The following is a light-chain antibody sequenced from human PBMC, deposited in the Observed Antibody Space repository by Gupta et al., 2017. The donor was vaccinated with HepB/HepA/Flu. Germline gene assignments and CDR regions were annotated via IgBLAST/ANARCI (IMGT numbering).Light chain of an antibody. J-gene: IGLJ2*01. CDR3: CSSAGTGSIYI. V-gene: IGLV2-23*02. CDR2: EVS. CDR1: SSDVGSNNL. Sequence: QSALTQPASVSGSPGQSITISCTGTSSDVGSNNLVFWFQHHPGKVPKLMIYEVSKRPSGVSNRFSASKSDNTASLTISGLQAEDEADYYCCSSAGTGSIYIFGGGTKLTVL.